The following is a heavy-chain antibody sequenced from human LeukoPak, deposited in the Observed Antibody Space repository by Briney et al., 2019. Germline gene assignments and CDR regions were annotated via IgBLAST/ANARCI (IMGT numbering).Heavy chain of an antibody. V-gene: IGHV3-23*01. J-gene: IGHJ4*02. CDR1: GFTFSSYA. CDR2: ISGSGGST. D-gene: IGHD2-2*01. Sequence: GGSLRLSCAASGFTFSSYAMSWVRQAPGKGLEWVSAISGSGGSTYYADSVKGRFTIPRDNSKNTLYLQMNSLRAEDTAVYYCANDSIPAATPPAPFDYWGQGTLVTVSS. CDR3: ANDSIPAATPPAPFDY.